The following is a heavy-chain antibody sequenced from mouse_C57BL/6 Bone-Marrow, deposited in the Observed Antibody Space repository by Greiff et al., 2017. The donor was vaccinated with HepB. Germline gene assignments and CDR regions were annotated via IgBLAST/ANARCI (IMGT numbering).Heavy chain of an antibody. V-gene: IGHV5-12*01. CDR1: GFTFSDYY. J-gene: IGHJ4*01. CDR3: ARGSDRGYYAMDY. Sequence: DVMLVESGGGLVQPGGSLKLSCAASGFTFSDYYMYWVRQTPEKRLEWVAYISNGGGSTYYPDTVKGRFTISRDNAKNTLYLQMSRLKSEDTAMYYCARGSDRGYYAMDYWGQGTSVTVSS. CDR2: ISNGGGST.